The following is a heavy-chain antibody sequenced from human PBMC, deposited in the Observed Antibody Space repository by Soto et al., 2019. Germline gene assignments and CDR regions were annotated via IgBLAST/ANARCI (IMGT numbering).Heavy chain of an antibody. CDR3: ARGIRNYYGVDV. CDR2: IKFDGSTT. Sequence: EVQLVESGGGLVQPGGSLRLSCVASGFTFSTYWMHWVRQAPRKGLVWVSRIKFDGSTTSYADSVKGRFTICRDNAKNTVYLQMNSLGGEDTGVYYCARGIRNYYGVDVWGQGTTVTVSS. J-gene: IGHJ6*02. CDR1: GFTFSTYW. D-gene: IGHD5-18*01. V-gene: IGHV3-74*01.